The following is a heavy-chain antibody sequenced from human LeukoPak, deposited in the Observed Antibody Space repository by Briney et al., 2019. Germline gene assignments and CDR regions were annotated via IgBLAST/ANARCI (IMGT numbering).Heavy chain of an antibody. CDR2: IYYSGST. J-gene: IGHJ4*02. CDR3: ARVPIRVRSGYDLGAIDY. D-gene: IGHD5-12*01. V-gene: IGHV4-59*01. Sequence: SETLSPTCTVSGGSISSYYWSWIRQPPGKGLEWIGYIYYSGSTNYNPSLKSRVTISVDTSKNQFSLKLSSVTAADTAVYYCARVPIRVRSGYDLGAIDYWGQGTLVTVSS. CDR1: GGSISSYY.